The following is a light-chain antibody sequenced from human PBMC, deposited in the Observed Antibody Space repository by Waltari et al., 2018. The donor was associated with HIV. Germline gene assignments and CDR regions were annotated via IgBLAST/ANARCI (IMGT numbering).Light chain of an antibody. V-gene: IGLV2-23*02. J-gene: IGLJ2*01. CDR3: CSYAGSRGVV. Sequence: QSALTQPASVSGSPGQSITISCTGTSSDVGSYNLVPWYQHHPHKAPQVVIYEVTKRPSGVSNRFSGSKSGNTASLTISGLQAEDESDYYCCSYAGSRGVVFGGGTELTVL. CDR1: SSDVGSYNL. CDR2: EVT.